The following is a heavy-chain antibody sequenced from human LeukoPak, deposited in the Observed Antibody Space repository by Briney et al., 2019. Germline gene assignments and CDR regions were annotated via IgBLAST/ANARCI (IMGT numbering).Heavy chain of an antibody. Sequence: SGGSLRLSCAASGFTVSSNYMNWVRQAPGKGLEWVSVFYSGGNTYYADSVKGRFTISRDSSKNMLYLQMNSLRAGDTAVYYCAKSRGSSSFYYFDYRGQGTLVTVSS. CDR1: GFTVSSNY. CDR2: FYSGGNT. V-gene: IGHV3-66*01. D-gene: IGHD6-13*01. CDR3: AKSRGSSSFYYFDY. J-gene: IGHJ4*02.